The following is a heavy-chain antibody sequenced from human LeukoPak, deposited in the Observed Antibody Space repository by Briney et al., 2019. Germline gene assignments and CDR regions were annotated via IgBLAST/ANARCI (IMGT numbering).Heavy chain of an antibody. D-gene: IGHD3-10*01. J-gene: IGHJ3*02. CDR1: GFTLSGYS. Sequence: PGGSLRLSCATSGFTLSGYSMNWVRQAPGKGLEWVAFIRYDGSNKYYADSVKGRFTISRDNSKNTLYLQMNSLRAEDTAVYYCAKDLEFLDYYGSGSPYIWGQGTMVTVSS. CDR2: IRYDGSNK. CDR3: AKDLEFLDYYGSGSPYI. V-gene: IGHV3-30*02.